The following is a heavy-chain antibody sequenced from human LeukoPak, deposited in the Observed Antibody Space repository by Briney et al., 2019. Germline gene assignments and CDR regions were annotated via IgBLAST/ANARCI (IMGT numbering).Heavy chain of an antibody. Sequence: SGPTLVNPTQTLTLTCTFSGFSLGTSGVGEGWIRQPPGKALEWLALIYWDDDKRYSPSLKSRLTITKDTSKNQVVLRMTNLDPVDTATYYCAHTRVAAFLFDYWGQGTLVTVSS. CDR2: IYWDDDK. D-gene: IGHD2-15*01. V-gene: IGHV2-5*02. J-gene: IGHJ4*02. CDR1: GFSLGTSGVG. CDR3: AHTRVAAFLFDY.